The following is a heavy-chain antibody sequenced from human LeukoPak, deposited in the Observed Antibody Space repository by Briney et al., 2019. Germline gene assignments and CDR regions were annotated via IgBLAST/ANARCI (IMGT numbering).Heavy chain of an antibody. D-gene: IGHD3-10*01. Sequence: ASETLSLTCTASGGSISSYYWSWIRQPAGKGLEWIGRIYTSGSTNYNPSLKSRVTMSVDTSKNQFSLKLSSVTAADTAVYYCAREGYYGSGSYYNFDYWGQGTLVTVSS. CDR3: AREGYYGSGSYYNFDY. CDR2: IYTSGST. J-gene: IGHJ4*02. CDR1: GGSISSYY. V-gene: IGHV4-4*07.